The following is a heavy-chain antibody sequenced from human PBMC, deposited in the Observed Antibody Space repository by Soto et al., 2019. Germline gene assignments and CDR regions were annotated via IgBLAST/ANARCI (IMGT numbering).Heavy chain of an antibody. CDR1: GFTVRNDY. CDR3: AKDQGPIAVAGRAADYYYYGMDG. CDR2: IYSGDST. J-gene: IGHJ6*01. Sequence: GSLRLSCAVSGFTVRNDYLSWVRQAPGKGLEWVSVIYSGDSTYYADSVEGRFTISRDSSTNTLYLQMNSLRVEDTAVYYCAKDQGPIAVAGRAADYYYYGMDGWGQGIRVTVAS. D-gene: IGHD6-19*01. V-gene: IGHV3-53*05.